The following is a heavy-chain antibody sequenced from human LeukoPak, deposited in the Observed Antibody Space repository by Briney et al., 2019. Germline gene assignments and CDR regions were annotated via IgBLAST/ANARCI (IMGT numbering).Heavy chain of an antibody. J-gene: IGHJ4*02. Sequence: GGSLRLSCTGFGFTFGDHALAWVRQAPGKGLEWVGSIRSKAYDGTIDYAASVKGRFTVSREDSKTIAYLHMKSLKTEDSAVYYCARIQPLPSSGIEAAADFWGLGTLVTVSS. CDR1: GFTFGDHA. D-gene: IGHD6-25*01. V-gene: IGHV3-49*04. CDR3: ARIQPLPSSGIEAAADF. CDR2: IRSKAYDGTI.